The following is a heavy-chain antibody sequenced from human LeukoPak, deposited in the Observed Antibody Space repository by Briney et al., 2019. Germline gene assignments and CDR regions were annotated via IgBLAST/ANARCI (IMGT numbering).Heavy chain of an antibody. Sequence: SETLPLTCTVSGGSISSSSYYWGWIRQPPGKGLEWIGSIYYSGSTYYNPSLKSRVTISVDTSKNQFSLKLSSVTAADTAVYYCAREGTSGSYPGYYYYYMDVWGKGTTVTVSS. CDR3: AREGTSGSYPGYYYYYMDV. CDR2: IYYSGST. J-gene: IGHJ6*03. D-gene: IGHD1-26*01. V-gene: IGHV4-39*02. CDR1: GGSISSSSYY.